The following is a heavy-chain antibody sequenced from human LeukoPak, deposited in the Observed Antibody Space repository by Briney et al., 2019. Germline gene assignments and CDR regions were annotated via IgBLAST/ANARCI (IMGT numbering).Heavy chain of an antibody. CDR1: GYTFTAYY. J-gene: IGHJ4*02. Sequence: ASVKVSCKPSGYTFTAYYIHWVRQAPGQGLEWMGWMNPNSGGTNYAQKFQGRVSMTSDTSISTAYMELSRLTFDDTAVYYCARDFGTMLLDYWGQGTLVTVSS. CDR3: ARDFGTMLLDY. D-gene: IGHD2-8*01. CDR2: MNPNSGGT. V-gene: IGHV1-2*02.